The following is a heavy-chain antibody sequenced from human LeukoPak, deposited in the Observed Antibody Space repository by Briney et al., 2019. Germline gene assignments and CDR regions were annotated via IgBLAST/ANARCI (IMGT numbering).Heavy chain of an antibody. CDR1: GVTFSYYW. Sequence: GGSLRLSCAASGVTFSYYWMHWVRQAPGKGLMWVSRINSDGSSANYADSVKGRFTISRDNAKNTLYLQMNSLKAEDTAVYYCVREGGYDPFEYWGQGTLVTVSS. CDR2: INSDGSSA. J-gene: IGHJ4*02. D-gene: IGHD5-12*01. CDR3: VREGGYDPFEY. V-gene: IGHV3-74*01.